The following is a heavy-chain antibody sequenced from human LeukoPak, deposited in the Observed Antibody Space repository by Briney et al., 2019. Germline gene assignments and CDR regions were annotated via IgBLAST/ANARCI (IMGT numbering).Heavy chain of an antibody. CDR3: ARDGRSTWYEDS. CDR1: GFSFSGYS. V-gene: IGHV3-21*01. CDR2: ISSTSSYI. Sequence: GGSLRLSCAASGFSFSGYSMNWVRQAPGKGLEWVSSISSTSSYIYYADSVKGRFTISRDNAKNSLFLQMNNLRAEDAAVYFCARDGRSTWYEDSWGQGTLVTVSS. J-gene: IGHJ4*02. D-gene: IGHD6-13*01.